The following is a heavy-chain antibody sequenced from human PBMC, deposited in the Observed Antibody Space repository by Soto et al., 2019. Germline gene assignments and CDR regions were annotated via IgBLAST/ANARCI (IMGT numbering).Heavy chain of an antibody. CDR1: GFRFSGFG. D-gene: IGHD5-12*01. V-gene: IGHV3-30*04. CDR3: ARDLGGYVHLWDKSNY. J-gene: IGHJ1*01. CDR2: ISFDASEK. Sequence: QVQLVESGGGVVQPGASLTLSCAASGFRFSGFGMHWVRQAPGKGLEWVAVISFDASEKFYVDSVKGRFSISRADSHSKVFLQMNSLRREDTGVYYCARDLGGYVHLWDKSNYWGQGTVVNV.